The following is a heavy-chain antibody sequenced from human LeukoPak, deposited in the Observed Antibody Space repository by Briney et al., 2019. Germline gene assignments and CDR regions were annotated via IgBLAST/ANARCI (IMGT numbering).Heavy chain of an antibody. CDR1: GYTFTSYG. CDR3: ARVSTSCYEFDY. J-gene: IGHJ4*02. Sequence: EASVKVSCKASGYTFTSYGISWVRQAPGQGLEWMGWISAYNGNTNYAQELQGRVTMTTDTSTSTAYMELRSLRSDDTAVYYCARVSTSCYEFDYWGQGTLVTVSS. V-gene: IGHV1-18*04. D-gene: IGHD2-2*01. CDR2: ISAYNGNT.